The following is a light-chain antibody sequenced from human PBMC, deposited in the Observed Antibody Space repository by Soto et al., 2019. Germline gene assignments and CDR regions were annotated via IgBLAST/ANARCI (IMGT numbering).Light chain of an antibody. CDR1: SSNIGAGYD. CDR2: GNS. CDR3: RSYDSSLSAWV. Sequence: QSVLTQPPSVSGAPGQRVTISCTGSSSNIGAGYDVHWYQQLPGTAPKLLIYGNSNRPSGVPDRFSGSKSGTSASLAITGLREEDEADYYCRSYDSSLSAWVFGGGTKLTVL. J-gene: IGLJ3*02. V-gene: IGLV1-40*01.